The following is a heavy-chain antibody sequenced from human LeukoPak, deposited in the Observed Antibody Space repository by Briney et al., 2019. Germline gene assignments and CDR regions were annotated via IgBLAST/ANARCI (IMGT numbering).Heavy chain of an antibody. J-gene: IGHJ1*01. V-gene: IGHV3-74*01. CDR2: IKSDGST. D-gene: IGHD3-22*01. Sequence: PGGSLRLSCAAPGFTFSSYWMHWVRQASGKGLVWVSRIKSDGSTNYADSVKGRFTISRDNAKNTVSLQMNSLRAEDTGVYYCARAPSEIGGYYPEYFRHWGQGTLVTVSS. CDR3: ARAPSEIGGYYPEYFRH. CDR1: GFTFSSYW.